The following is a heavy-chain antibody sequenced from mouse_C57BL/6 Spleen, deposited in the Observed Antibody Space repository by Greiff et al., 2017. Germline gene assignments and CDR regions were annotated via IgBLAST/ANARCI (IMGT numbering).Heavy chain of an antibody. CDR3: ARGWESPFYAMDY. V-gene: IGHV1-72*01. CDR2: IDPNRGGT. CDR1: GYTFTSYW. J-gene: IGHJ4*01. D-gene: IGHD1-1*02. Sequence: QVQLQQPGAELVKPGASVKLSCTASGYTFTSYWMHWVKQRPGRGLEWIGRIDPNRGGTKYNEKFKSKATLTVDKPSSTAYMQLSSLTSEDSAVYYCARGWESPFYAMDYWGQGTSVTVSA.